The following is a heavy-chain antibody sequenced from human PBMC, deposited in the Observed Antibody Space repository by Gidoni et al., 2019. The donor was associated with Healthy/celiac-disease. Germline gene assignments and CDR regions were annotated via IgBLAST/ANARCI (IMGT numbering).Heavy chain of an antibody. D-gene: IGHD3-22*01. CDR3: ARSYYYDSSGYPDYYYYGMDV. V-gene: IGHV1-69*01. J-gene: IGHJ6*02. Sequence: QVQLVQSGAEVKKPGSSVKVSCKASGGTFSSCAISWVRQAPGQGLEWMGGIIPIFCTANYAQKFQGRVTITADESTSTAYMELSSLRSEDTAVYYCARSYYYDSSGYPDYYYYGMDVWGQGTTVTVSS. CDR2: IIPIFCTA. CDR1: GGTFSSCA.